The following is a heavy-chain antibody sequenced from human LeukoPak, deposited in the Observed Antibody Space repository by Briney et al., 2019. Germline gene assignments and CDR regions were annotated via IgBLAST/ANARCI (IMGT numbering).Heavy chain of an antibody. J-gene: IGHJ5*02. V-gene: IGHV3-21*01. CDR2: ISSSSSYI. CDR1: GFTFSSYS. CDR3: ARDHFGWFDP. Sequence: PGGSLRLSCAASGFTFSSYSMYWVRQAPGKGLEWVSSISSSSSYIYYADSVKGRFTISRDNAKNSLYLQMNSLRAEDTAVYYCARDHFGWFDPWGQGTLVTVSS. D-gene: IGHD3-10*01.